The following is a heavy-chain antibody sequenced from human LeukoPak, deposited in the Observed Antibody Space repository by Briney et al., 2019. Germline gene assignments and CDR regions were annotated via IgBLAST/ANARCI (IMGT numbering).Heavy chain of an antibody. J-gene: IGHJ6*03. CDR3: ARDRGAAAAGTSYMDV. D-gene: IGHD6-13*01. CDR1: GFSFRDYG. CDR2: IRSDGSDK. V-gene: IGHV3-30*02. Sequence: GGSLRLSCAASGFSFRDYGMHWVRRTPGKGLEWVAFIRSDGSDKYYADSVKGRFTISRDTSRNTLYLQMNSLRAEDTAVYYCARDRGAAAAGTSYMDVWGKGTTVTISS.